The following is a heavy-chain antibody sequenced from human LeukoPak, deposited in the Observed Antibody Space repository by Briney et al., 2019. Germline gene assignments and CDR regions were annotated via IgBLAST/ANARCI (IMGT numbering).Heavy chain of an antibody. V-gene: IGHV4-34*01. CDR1: GGSFSGYY. CDR2: INHSGST. CDR3: ARGRGFWSGYVDY. D-gene: IGHD3-3*01. J-gene: IGHJ4*02. Sequence: PSETLSLTCAVYGGSFSGYYWSWIRQPPGKGLEWIGEINHSGSTNYNPSLKSRVTISVDTSKNQFSLKLSSVTAADTAVYYCARGRGFWSGYVDYWGQGTLVTVSS.